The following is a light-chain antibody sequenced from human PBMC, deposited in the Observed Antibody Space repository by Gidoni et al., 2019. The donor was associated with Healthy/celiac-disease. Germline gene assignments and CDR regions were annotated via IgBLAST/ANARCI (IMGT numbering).Light chain of an antibody. CDR2: GAS. CDR3: QQYNNWPRT. V-gene: IGKV3-15*01. Sequence: EIVITQSPATLSVSPGEGATHSVRASQSVSSNLAWYQQKPGQAPRLLIYGASTRATGIPARFSGSGSGTEFTLTISSLQSEDFAVYYCQQYNNWPRTFGQGTKVEIK. J-gene: IGKJ1*01. CDR1: QSVSSN.